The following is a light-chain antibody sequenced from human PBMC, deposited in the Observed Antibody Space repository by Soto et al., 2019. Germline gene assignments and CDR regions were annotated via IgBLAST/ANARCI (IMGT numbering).Light chain of an antibody. CDR1: QSISSNF. CDR3: QQFADWPT. J-gene: IGKJ1*01. Sequence: EIVLTQSPGTLSLSPGGGAALSCRASQSISSNFLAWYQQKPGQAPRLLIYGTSNRATGIPDRISGSRSGTEFTITISSTRYEDFGAYYRQQFADWPTFGQGTKVDIK. V-gene: IGKV3-15*01. CDR2: GTS.